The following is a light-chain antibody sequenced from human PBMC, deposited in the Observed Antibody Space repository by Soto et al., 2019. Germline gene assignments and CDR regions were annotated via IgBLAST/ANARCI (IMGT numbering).Light chain of an antibody. J-gene: IGLJ1*01. CDR2: NNN. CDR1: SSNIGTNA. Sequence: SVLSQPPSASGTRGQRVTISCSGGSSNIGTNAVNWYQQLPGTAPKLLIYNNNQRPSGVPDRFSGSKSGTSASLAISGPQSEDEADYYCAAWDDSLNGYVFGTGTKVTVL. V-gene: IGLV1-44*01. CDR3: AAWDDSLNGYV.